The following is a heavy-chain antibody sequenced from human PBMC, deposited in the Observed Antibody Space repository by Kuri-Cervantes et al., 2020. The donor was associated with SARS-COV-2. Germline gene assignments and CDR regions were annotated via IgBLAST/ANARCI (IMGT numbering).Heavy chain of an antibody. CDR1: GGSISSSSYY. CDR3: ARGASYLNY. Sequence: SETLSLTCTVSGGSISSSSYYWSWIRQPPGKGLEWIGGINHSGSTNYNPSLKSRVTISVDTSKNQFSLKLSSVTAADTAVYYCARGASYLNYWGQGTLVTVSS. J-gene: IGHJ4*02. CDR2: INHSGST. V-gene: IGHV4-39*07.